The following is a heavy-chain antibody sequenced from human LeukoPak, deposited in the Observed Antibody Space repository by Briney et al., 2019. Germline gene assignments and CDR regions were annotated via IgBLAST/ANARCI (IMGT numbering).Heavy chain of an antibody. D-gene: IGHD5-12*01. V-gene: IGHV4-59*01. J-gene: IGHJ4*02. CDR1: RGSISSYY. CDR3: ARDGGYDRPGIDY. Sequence: PWETLSLTCTVSRGSISSYYWRWIRQSPGKGLEWIGYVSDRGGTNYNPYLKSRVTISVDTSKNQFSLKLRSVTAADTAVYYCARDGGYDRPGIDYWGQGTLVTVSS. CDR2: VSDRGGT.